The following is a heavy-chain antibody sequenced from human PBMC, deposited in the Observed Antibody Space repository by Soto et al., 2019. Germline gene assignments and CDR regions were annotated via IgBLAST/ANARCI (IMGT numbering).Heavy chain of an antibody. CDR1: GGSISSSSYY. J-gene: IGHJ3*02. D-gene: IGHD2-15*01. CDR3: YQYCSGGSCYSDAFDI. V-gene: IGHV4-39*01. Sequence: SETLSLTCTVSGGSISSSSYYWGWIRQPPGKGLEWIGSIYYSGSTYYNPSLKSRVTISVDTSKNQFSLKLSSVTAADTAVYYCYQYCSGGSCYSDAFDIWGQGTMVTVSS. CDR2: IYYSGST.